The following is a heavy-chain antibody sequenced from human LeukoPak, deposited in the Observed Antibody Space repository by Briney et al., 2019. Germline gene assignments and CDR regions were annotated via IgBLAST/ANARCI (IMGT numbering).Heavy chain of an antibody. CDR1: GFTFSNYG. CDR2: ISYEGRTT. Sequence: GRSLRLSCAGAGFTFSNYGMHWVRQAPGKGLEWVAVISYEGRTTYYADSVKGRFTISRDNSKNTLYLQMNSLRAEDAAVYYCAKRYYYDSSGLFDTFDIWGQGTMVTASS. J-gene: IGHJ3*02. CDR3: AKRYYYDSSGLFDTFDI. V-gene: IGHV3-30*18. D-gene: IGHD3-22*01.